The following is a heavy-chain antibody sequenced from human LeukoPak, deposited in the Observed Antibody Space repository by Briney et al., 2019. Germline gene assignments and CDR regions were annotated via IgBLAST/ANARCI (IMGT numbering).Heavy chain of an antibody. CDR1: GGSVSSGSYY. D-gene: IGHD6-19*01. J-gene: IGHJ4*02. CDR2: IYYSGST. V-gene: IGHV4-61*01. CDR3: ARGRRQWRFDY. Sequence: SETLSLTCTVSGGSVSSGSYYWSWIRQPPGKGLEWIGYIYYSGSTNYNPSLKSRVTISVDTSKNQFSLKLSSVTAADTAVYYCARGRRQWRFDYWGQGTLVTVSS.